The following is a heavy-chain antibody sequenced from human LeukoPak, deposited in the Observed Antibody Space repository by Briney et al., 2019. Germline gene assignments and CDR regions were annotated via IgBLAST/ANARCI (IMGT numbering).Heavy chain of an antibody. CDR1: GNSISSGDNY. V-gene: IGHV4-61*02. J-gene: IGHJ3*02. CDR2: IYTSGST. D-gene: IGHD6-19*01. Sequence: PSETLSLTCTVSGNSISSGDNYWSWIRQPAGKGLEWIGRIYTSGSTNYNPSLKSRVTISVDTSKNQFSLKLSSVTAADTAVYYCARFGGALITVAGTFRAGPHAFDIWGQGTMVTVSS. CDR3: ARFGGALITVAGTFRAGPHAFDI.